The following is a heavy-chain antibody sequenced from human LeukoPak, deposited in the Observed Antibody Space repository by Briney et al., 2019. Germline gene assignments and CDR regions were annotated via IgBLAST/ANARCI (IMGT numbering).Heavy chain of an antibody. CDR2: IKQDGSEK. Sequence: GGSLRLSCVASGFTFTNYWMSWVRQAPEKGLEWVANIKQDGSEKYYVDSVEGRFTISRDNAKNSLSLHMNSLRAEDTAVYYCVRASYYTDHIGPLDASDIWGPGTMVTVSS. D-gene: IGHD3-3*01. CDR1: GFTFTNYW. V-gene: IGHV3-7*03. J-gene: IGHJ3*02. CDR3: VRASYYTDHIGPLDASDI.